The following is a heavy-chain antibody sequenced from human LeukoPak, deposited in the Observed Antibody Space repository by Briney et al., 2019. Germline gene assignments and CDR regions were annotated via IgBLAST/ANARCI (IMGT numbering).Heavy chain of an antibody. CDR3: ARDRYSTIFGG. CDR2: ISYDGSNK. CDR1: GFTFSSYG. Sequence: QPGGSLRLSCAASGFTFSSYGMHWVRQAPGKGLEWVAVISYDGSNKYYADSVKGRFTISRDNSKNTLYLQMNSLRAEDTAVYYCARDRYSTIFGGWGQGTLVTVSS. D-gene: IGHD3-3*01. V-gene: IGHV3-30*03. J-gene: IGHJ4*02.